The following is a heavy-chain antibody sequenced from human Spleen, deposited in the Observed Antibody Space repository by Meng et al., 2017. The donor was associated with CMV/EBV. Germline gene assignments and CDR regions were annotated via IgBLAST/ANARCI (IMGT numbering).Heavy chain of an antibody. CDR2: IRYGGINK. CDR3: AKIDIVATINARDY. D-gene: IGHD5-12*01. J-gene: IGHJ4*02. V-gene: IGHV3-30*02. CDR1: GFTFSTYG. Sequence: GESLKISCAASGFTFSTYGMHWVRQAPGKGLEWVAFIRYGGINKYYADSVKGRFTISRDNSKNTLYLQMNSLRVEDTAVYYCAKIDIVATINARDYWGQGTLVTVSS.